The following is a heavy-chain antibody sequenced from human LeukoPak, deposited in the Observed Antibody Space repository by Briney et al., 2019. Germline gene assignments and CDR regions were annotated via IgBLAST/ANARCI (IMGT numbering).Heavy chain of an antibody. V-gene: IGHV5-51*01. CDR3: AREGAAIFGVAPYPNWFDP. Sequence: MAGESLKISCKGSGYSFTSYWIGWVRQMPGKGLQWLGIIYPGDSDTRYSPSFQGQVTISADKSISTAYLQWSSLKASDTAMYYCAREGAAIFGVAPYPNWFDPWGQGTLVTVSS. CDR2: IYPGDSDT. CDR1: GYSFTSYW. D-gene: IGHD3-3*01. J-gene: IGHJ5*02.